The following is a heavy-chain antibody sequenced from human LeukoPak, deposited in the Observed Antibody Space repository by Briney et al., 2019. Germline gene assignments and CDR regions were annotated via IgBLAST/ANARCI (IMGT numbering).Heavy chain of an antibody. CDR1: GFTFSSYA. V-gene: IGHV3-23*01. J-gene: IGHJ4*02. CDR3: ARDFSGSSRVDY. CDR2: ISGSGGST. Sequence: GGSLRLSCAASGFTFSSYAMSWVRQGPGKGREGVSAISGSGGSTYYEDSVKGRFTISRDNSKNTLDLQRNSLRAEDTAVYYCARDFSGSSRVDYWGQGTLVTVSS. D-gene: IGHD3-10*01.